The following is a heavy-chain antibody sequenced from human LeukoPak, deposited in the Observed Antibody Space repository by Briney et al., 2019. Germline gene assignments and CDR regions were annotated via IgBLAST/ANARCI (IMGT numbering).Heavy chain of an antibody. CDR3: ARDGYSYGSYFDY. J-gene: IGHJ4*02. CDR1: GFTFSTYA. V-gene: IGHV3-23*01. D-gene: IGHD5-18*01. CDR2: ISGSGGRT. Sequence: GGSLRLSCAASGFTFSTYAMNWVRQAPGKGLEWVSSISGSGGRTYYADSVKGRFTISRDNSKNTLYLQMNSLRADDTAVYYCARDGYSYGSYFDYWGQGTLVTVSS.